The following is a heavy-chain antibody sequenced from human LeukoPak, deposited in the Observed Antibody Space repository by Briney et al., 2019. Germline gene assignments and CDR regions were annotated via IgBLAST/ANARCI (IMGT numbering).Heavy chain of an antibody. CDR2: INPSGGST. CDR1: GYTFTSYY. CDR3: ARTLRPYWYSGSHDAFDI. D-gene: IGHD1-26*01. V-gene: IGHV1-46*01. Sequence: ASVTVSCKASGYTFTSYYMHWVRQAPGQGLEWMGIINPSGGSTSYAQKFQGRVTMTRDMSTSTVYMELSGLRSEDTAVYYCARTLRPYWYSGSHDAFDIWGQGTMVTVSS. J-gene: IGHJ3*02.